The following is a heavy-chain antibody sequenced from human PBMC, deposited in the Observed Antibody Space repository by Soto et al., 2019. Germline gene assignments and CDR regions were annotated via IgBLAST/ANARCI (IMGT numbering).Heavy chain of an antibody. Sequence: TSETLSLTCTVSGGSISSGDYYWSWIRQPPGKGLEWIGYIYYSGSTYYNPSLKSRVTISVDTSKNQFSLKLSSVTAADTAVYYWAREGYSYGFYRDYWGQGTLVTVSS. V-gene: IGHV4-30-4*01. CDR2: IYYSGST. CDR3: AREGYSYGFYRDY. D-gene: IGHD5-18*01. CDR1: GGSISSGDYY. J-gene: IGHJ4*02.